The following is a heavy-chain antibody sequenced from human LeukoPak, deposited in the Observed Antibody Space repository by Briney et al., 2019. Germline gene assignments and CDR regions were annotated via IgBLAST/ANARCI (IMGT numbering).Heavy chain of an antibody. V-gene: IGHV3-15*01. CDR1: GFTFTNAW. CDR3: TTGGDNSGDSLHY. CDR2: IKSKAAGGTT. D-gene: IGHD3-22*01. J-gene: IGHJ4*02. Sequence: GGSLRLSCAGSGFTFTNAWMSWVRQAPGKGLEWVGRIKSKAAGGTTDYAAPVKGRFTISRDDSKNTLDLQMDSLKTEDTAVYYCTTGGDNSGDSLHYWGQGTLVTVSS.